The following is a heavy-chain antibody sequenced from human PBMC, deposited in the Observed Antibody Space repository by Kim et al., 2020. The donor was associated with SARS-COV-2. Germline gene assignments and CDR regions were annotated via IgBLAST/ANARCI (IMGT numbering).Heavy chain of an antibody. CDR3: ARGVSRITIFPFDP. CDR2: IYYSGST. D-gene: IGHD3-9*01. V-gene: IGHV4-59*01. Sequence: SETLSLTCTVSGGSISSYYWSWIRQPPGKGLEWIGYIYYSGSTNYNPSLKSRVTISVDTSKNQFSLKLSSVTAADTAVYYCARGVSRITIFPFDPWGQGTLVTVSS. CDR1: GGSISSYY. J-gene: IGHJ5*02.